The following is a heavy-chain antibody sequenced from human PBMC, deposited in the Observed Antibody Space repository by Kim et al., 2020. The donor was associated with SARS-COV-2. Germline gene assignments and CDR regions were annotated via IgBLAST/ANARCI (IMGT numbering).Heavy chain of an antibody. CDR3: ARLVSENSAVAY. J-gene: IGHJ4*02. CDR1: GDSISRSSNY. Sequence: SETLSLTCTVSGDSISRSSNYWGWIRQPPGKGLEWIGSINYSGNTYYNPSLKSRVTISVDTSKNQFSLKMRSVTAADTAVYDCARLVSENSAVAYWGQGT. CDR2: INYSGNT. V-gene: IGHV4-39*01.